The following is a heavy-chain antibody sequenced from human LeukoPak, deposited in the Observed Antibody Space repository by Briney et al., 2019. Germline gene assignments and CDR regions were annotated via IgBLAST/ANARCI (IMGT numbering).Heavy chain of an antibody. CDR1: GFTFSRFV. CDR3: ATHTDY. CDR2: ISYDGSNK. J-gene: IGHJ4*02. V-gene: IGHV3-30*03. Sequence: GGSLRLSCAASGFTFSRFVMHWVRQAPGKGLEWVAVISYDGSNKYYADSVKGRFTISRDNSKNTLYLQMNSLRAEDTAVYYCATHTDYWGQGTLVTVSS.